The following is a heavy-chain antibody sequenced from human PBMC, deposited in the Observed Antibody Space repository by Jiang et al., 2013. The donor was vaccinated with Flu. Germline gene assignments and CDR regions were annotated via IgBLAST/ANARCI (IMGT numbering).Heavy chain of an antibody. CDR3: AKDSGWLQCGY. J-gene: IGHJ4*02. CDR1: GFTFSDSY. Sequence: QLVESGGGLVKPGGSLRLSCAASGFTFSDSYMIWIRQVPGQGLEWLSHISPTGSIIKYADSVKGRFTISRDNAKNSLYLQMNGLRAEDTAMYYCAKDSGWLQCGYWGQGTLVTVSS. D-gene: IGHD5-24*01. CDR2: ISPTGSII. V-gene: IGHV3-11*01.